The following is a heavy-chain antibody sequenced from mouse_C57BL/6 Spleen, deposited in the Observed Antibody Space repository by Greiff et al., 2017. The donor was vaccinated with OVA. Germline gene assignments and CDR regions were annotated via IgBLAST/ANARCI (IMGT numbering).Heavy chain of an antibody. Sequence: QVQLQQSGPELVKPGASVKISCKASGYAFSSYWLNWVKQRPGKGLEWIGRIYPGDGDTNYNGKLKGKATLTADKSSSTAYMQISSLTSEDSSIYFGSRVNYYGNGYFDYWGQGTTLTVSS. J-gene: IGHJ2*01. V-gene: IGHV1-82*01. CDR3: SRVNYYGNGYFDY. CDR1: GYAFSSYW. CDR2: IYPGDGDT. D-gene: IGHD2-1*01.